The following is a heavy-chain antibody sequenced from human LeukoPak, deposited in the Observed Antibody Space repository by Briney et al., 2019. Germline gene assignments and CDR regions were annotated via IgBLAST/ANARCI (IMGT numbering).Heavy chain of an antibody. D-gene: IGHD2-2*01. CDR1: GGSISSGDYY. CDR2: IYYSGST. J-gene: IGHJ3*02. CDR3: ARDGCSSTSCYFGHAFDI. Sequence: SQTLSLTCTVSGGSISSGDYYWSWLRQPPGKGLEWIGYIYYSGSTYYNPSLKSRVTISVDTSKNQFSLKLSSVTAADTAVYYCARDGCSSTSCYFGHAFDIWGQGTMVTVSS. V-gene: IGHV4-30-4*08.